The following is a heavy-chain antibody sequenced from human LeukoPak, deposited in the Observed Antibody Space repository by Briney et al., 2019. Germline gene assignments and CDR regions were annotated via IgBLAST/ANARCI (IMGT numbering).Heavy chain of an antibody. CDR3: ARETPRRGETRDGYR. J-gene: IGHJ4*02. CDR2: IKEDGSET. CDR1: GFTFKKYW. D-gene: IGHD5-24*01. Sequence: PGGSLRLSCAASGFTFKKYWMNWVRQVPGKGLECLANIKEDGSETYYADSVKGRFTISRDNPKNLLFLQLNSLRVEDTAVYYCARETPRRGETRDGYRWGQGTLVTVSS. V-gene: IGHV3-7*01.